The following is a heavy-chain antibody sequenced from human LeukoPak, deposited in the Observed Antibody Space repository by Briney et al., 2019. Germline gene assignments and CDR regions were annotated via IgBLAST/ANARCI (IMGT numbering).Heavy chain of an antibody. J-gene: IGHJ5*02. V-gene: IGHV3-9*01. Sequence: GRSLRLSCAASGFTFDDYAMHWVRKAPGKGLEWVSGISWNSGSIGYADSVKGRFTISRDNAKNSLYLQMNSLRAEDTALYYCAKGRDKYQLLSKNWFDPWGQGTLVTVSS. CDR2: ISWNSGSI. CDR3: AKGRDKYQLLSKNWFDP. D-gene: IGHD2-2*01. CDR1: GFTFDDYA.